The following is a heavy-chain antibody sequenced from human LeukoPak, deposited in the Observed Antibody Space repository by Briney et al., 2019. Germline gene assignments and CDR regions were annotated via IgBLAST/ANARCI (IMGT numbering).Heavy chain of an antibody. J-gene: IGHJ5*02. D-gene: IGHD2/OR15-2a*01. CDR1: GVIISSYA. Sequence: GGSLRLSCAASGVIISSYAMSWVRQAPGKGLEWVSAINGRGDNTYYADFVKGRFTISRDNTKSTVYLQMNSLRTEDTAVYYCAKDRVSPGFNWFDPWGQGTLVTVSS. CDR3: AKDRVSPGFNWFDP. V-gene: IGHV3-23*01. CDR2: INGRGDNT.